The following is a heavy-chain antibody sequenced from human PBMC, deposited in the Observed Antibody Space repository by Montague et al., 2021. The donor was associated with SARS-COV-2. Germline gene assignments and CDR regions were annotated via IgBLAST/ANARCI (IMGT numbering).Heavy chain of an antibody. CDR3: ARHWGIAAAGN. V-gene: IGHV4-39*01. CDR1: GGSITDRTYY. CDR2: MNYSGPT. Sequence: SETLSLTCSVSGGSITDRTYYWGCIRQSPGKGLEWIGAMNYSGPTYYNPSLKSRVTISLDTAKNQFSLKMTSVTAADTAVYYCARHWGIAAAGNWGQGTLVTVSS. J-gene: IGHJ4*02. D-gene: IGHD6-13*01.